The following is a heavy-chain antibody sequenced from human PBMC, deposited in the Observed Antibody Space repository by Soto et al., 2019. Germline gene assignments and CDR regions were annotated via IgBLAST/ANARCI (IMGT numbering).Heavy chain of an antibody. Sequence: GASVKVSCKASGYTFTGYYMHWVRQAPGQGLEWMGWINPNSGGTNYAQKLQGRVTMTRHTSLSTASLELSRLISDDTAVYYCARGGLSGSEGPVGWFDPWGQGPLVTVSS. CDR3: ARGGLSGSEGPVGWFDP. CDR1: GYTFTGYY. J-gene: IGHJ5*02. CDR2: INPNSGGT. D-gene: IGHD3-3*01. V-gene: IGHV1-2*02.